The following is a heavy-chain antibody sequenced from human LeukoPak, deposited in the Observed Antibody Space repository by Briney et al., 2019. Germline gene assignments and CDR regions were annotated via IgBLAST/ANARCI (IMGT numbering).Heavy chain of an antibody. J-gene: IGHJ5*02. CDR2: ISVSGGST. D-gene: IGHD2-2*01. CDR3: VKRLLSTSTSCYDCWFDP. Sequence: GGSLRLSCAASGGTFSSYAMSWVRKAPGKGLEWVSAISVSGGSTYYADSVKGRFTISRDNSKNTLYLQMNSLRAEDTAVYYCVKRLLSTSTSCYDCWFDPWGQGTLVTVSS. CDR1: GGTFSSYA. V-gene: IGHV3-23*01.